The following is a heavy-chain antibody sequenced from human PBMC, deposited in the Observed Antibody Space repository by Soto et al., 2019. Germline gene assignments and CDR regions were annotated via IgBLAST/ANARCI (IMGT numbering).Heavy chain of an antibody. J-gene: IGHJ6*02. CDR2: IISIFGTA. D-gene: IGHD3-10*01. Sequence: GASVKVSCKASGGTFSSYAISWVRQAPGQGLEWMGGIISIFGTANYAQKFQGRVTITADESTSTAYMELSSLRSEDTAVYYCARDVPMVREIYYGMDVWGQGTTVTVS. CDR3: ARDVPMVREIYYGMDV. CDR1: GGTFSSYA. V-gene: IGHV1-69*13.